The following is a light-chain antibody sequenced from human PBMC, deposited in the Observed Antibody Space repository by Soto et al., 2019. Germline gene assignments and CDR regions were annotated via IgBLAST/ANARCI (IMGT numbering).Light chain of an antibody. CDR2: GAS. V-gene: IGKV3-20*01. CDR3: QQCGSSPRT. Sequence: IVLTQSPGTLSLSPGERATLSCRASQSFVNMYLAWYQQKPGQAPRLLMYGASRRPTCIADRFSGSGSGTDFTLTSSRLEPEEFAVYYFQQCGSSPRTFGQGTKVEIK. CDR1: QSFVNMY. J-gene: IGKJ1*01.